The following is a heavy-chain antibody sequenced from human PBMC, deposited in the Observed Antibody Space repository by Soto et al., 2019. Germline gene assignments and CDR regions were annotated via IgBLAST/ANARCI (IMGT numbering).Heavy chain of an antibody. CDR3: ARYPGSSGWDVVGDTVTFDY. CDR2: ISYDGSNK. CDR1: GFTFSSYA. J-gene: IGHJ4*02. Sequence: QVQLVESGGGVVQPGRSLRLSCAASGFTFSSYAMHWVRQAPGKGLEWGAVISYDGSNKYYADSVKGRFTISRDNSRNQMYLQMNSRRAEETAVYYCARYPGSSGWDVVGDTVTFDYWGQGTLVTVSS. D-gene: IGHD1-26*01. V-gene: IGHV3-30-3*01.